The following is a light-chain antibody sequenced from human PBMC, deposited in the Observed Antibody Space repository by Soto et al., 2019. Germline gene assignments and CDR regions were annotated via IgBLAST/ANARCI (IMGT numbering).Light chain of an antibody. CDR2: AAS. J-gene: IGKJ2*01. V-gene: IGKV1-39*01. CDR1: QSISSY. Sequence: DIQMTQSPSSLSASVGDRVTITCRASQSISSYLNWYQQKPGKAPNLLIYAASSLQSGVPSRFSGSGSGTGFTLTISSLQPEDFATYYCQHSYITPLTFGLRTKLEIK. CDR3: QHSYITPLT.